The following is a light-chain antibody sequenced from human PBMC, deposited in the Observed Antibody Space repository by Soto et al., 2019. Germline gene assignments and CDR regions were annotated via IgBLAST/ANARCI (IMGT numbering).Light chain of an antibody. CDR2: GAS. CDR1: QNVDSN. Sequence: EIVLTQSPGTLSLSPGERATLSCRASQNVDSNYLAWYQQKPGQAPRLLIYGASTRAAGIPARFSGSGSGTEFTLTISSLQSEDFAVYYCQQYNNWPLWTFGQGTKVDIK. V-gene: IGKV3-15*01. CDR3: QQYNNWPLWT. J-gene: IGKJ1*01.